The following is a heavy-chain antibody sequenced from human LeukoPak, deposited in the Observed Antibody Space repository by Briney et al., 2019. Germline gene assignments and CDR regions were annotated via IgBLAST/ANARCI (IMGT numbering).Heavy chain of an antibody. J-gene: IGHJ4*02. Sequence: ASVKVFCKASGYTFTDYYMNWVRQAPGQGLEWMGWIHPNSGGTNYAQKFQGRVTMTRDTSISTAYMELSRLTFDDTAVYYCGRKSAARKTSEFDYWGQGTPVTVSS. CDR1: GYTFTDYY. CDR3: GRKSAARKTSEFDY. D-gene: IGHD6-6*01. V-gene: IGHV1-2*02. CDR2: IHPNSGGT.